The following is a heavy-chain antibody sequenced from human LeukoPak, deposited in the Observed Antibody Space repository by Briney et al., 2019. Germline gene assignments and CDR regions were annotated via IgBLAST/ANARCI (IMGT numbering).Heavy chain of an antibody. D-gene: IGHD3-10*01. J-gene: IGHJ6*03. CDR1: GYSFTSYW. V-gene: IGHV5-51*01. CDR3: ARHYYYGSGSYQHYYYYMDV. Sequence: GESLKISCKGSGYSFTSYWIGWVRQMPGKGLEWMGIIYPCDSDTRYSPSFQGQVTISADKSISTAYLQWSSLKASDTAMYYCARHYYYGSGSYQHYYYYMDVWGKGTTVTVSS. CDR2: IYPCDSDT.